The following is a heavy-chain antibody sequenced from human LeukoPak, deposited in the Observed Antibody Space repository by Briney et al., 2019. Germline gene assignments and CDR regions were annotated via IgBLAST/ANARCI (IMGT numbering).Heavy chain of an antibody. J-gene: IGHJ5*02. Sequence: SGGSLRLSCAASGFTFINYAMSWVRQAPGKGLEWVANIKQDGSEKYYVDSVKGRFTISRDNAKNSLYLQMNSLRAEDTAVYYCARDRVAAAGTWTISPSELFFDPWGQGTLVTVSS. D-gene: IGHD6-13*01. V-gene: IGHV3-7*01. CDR1: GFTFINYA. CDR3: ARDRVAAAGTWTISPSELFFDP. CDR2: IKQDGSEK.